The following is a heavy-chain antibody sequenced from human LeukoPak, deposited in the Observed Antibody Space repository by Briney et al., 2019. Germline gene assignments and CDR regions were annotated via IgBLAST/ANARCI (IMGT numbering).Heavy chain of an antibody. CDR2: INAGNGNT. CDR3: ANGYSSGWYAGDYYGMDV. Sequence: ASVKVSCKASGYTFTSYAMHWVRQAPGQRLEWMGWINAGNGNTKYSQKFQGRVTITRDTSASTAYMELSSLRSEDTAVYYCANGYSSGWYAGDYYGMDVWGQGTTVTVSS. CDR1: GYTFTSYA. V-gene: IGHV1-3*01. J-gene: IGHJ6*02. D-gene: IGHD6-19*01.